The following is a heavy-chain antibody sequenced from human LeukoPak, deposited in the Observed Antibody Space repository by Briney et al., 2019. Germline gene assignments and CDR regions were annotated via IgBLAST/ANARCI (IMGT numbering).Heavy chain of an antibody. CDR1: GFTFSSYS. V-gene: IGHV3-48*02. J-gene: IGHJ3*02. CDR2: ISSSSSTI. CDR3: AREIISRAPAFDI. Sequence: EGSLRLSCAASGFTFSSYSMNWVRQAPGKGLEWVSYISSSSSTIHYADSVKGRFTISRDNAKNSLYLQMNSLRDEDTAVYYCAREIISRAPAFDIWGQGTMVTVSS. D-gene: IGHD3-10*01.